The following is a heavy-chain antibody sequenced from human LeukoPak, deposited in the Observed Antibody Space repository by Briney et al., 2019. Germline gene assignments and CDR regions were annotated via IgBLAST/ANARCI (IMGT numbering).Heavy chain of an antibody. J-gene: IGHJ4*02. CDR2: ISSSGSTI. CDR3: ARGGYRFGPLDY. Sequence: GGSLRLSCAASGFTFSSYEMNWVRQAPGKGLEWVSYISSSGSTIYYADSVRGRFTISRDNARNSLSLRMNSLRAEDTAVYYCARGGYRFGPLDYWGQGTLVTVSS. CDR1: GFTFSSYE. D-gene: IGHD5-18*01. V-gene: IGHV3-48*03.